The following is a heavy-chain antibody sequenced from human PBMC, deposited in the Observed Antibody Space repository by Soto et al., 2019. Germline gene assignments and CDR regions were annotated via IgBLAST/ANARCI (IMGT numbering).Heavy chain of an antibody. V-gene: IGHV1-2*02. CDR1: GYTFTVYY. CDR3: ARDLEKGGGSAGFDY. CDR2: INPKSGGT. Sequence: GASVKVSCKASGYTFTVYYMHWVRQAPGQGLEGMGWINPKSGGTMYPQKFQGRVTMTWDTSISTAYMALTRLRSDDTAVYYCARDLEKGGGSAGFDYWGQGTLVTVSS. J-gene: IGHJ4*02. D-gene: IGHD1-26*01.